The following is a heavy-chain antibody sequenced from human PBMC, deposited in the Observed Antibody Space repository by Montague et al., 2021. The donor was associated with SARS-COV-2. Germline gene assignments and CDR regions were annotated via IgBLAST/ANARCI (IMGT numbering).Heavy chain of an antibody. Sequence: TLSLTCTVSGGSISSGRYYWSWIRQPAGKGLEWIGRIYTSGSTNYNPSLKRRVTISVDTSKNQLSLKLSSVTAADTAVYYCARADSWSGCLDFDYWGQGTLVTVTS. V-gene: IGHV4-61*02. CDR2: IYTSGST. CDR1: GGSISSGRYY. J-gene: IGHJ4*02. CDR3: ARADSWSGCLDFDY. D-gene: IGHD3-3*01.